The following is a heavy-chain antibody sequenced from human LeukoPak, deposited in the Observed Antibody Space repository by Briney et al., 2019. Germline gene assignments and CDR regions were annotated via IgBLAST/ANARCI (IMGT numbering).Heavy chain of an antibody. J-gene: IGHJ5*02. CDR1: GGTFSSYA. CDR2: IIPIFGTA. CDR3: ARDGDSGYDYTS. D-gene: IGHD5-12*01. Sequence: SVKVSCKASGGTFSSYAISWVRQAPGQGLEWMGEIIPIFGTANYAQKFLGRVTITADESTSTAYMELSSLRSEDTAVYYCARDGDSGYDYTSWGQGTLVTVSS. V-gene: IGHV1-69*01.